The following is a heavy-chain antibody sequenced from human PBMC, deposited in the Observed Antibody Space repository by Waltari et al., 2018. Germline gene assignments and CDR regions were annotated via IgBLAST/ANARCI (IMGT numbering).Heavy chain of an antibody. CDR3: SSGGHLDY. CDR2: INQDGSQK. CDR1: ALPFSTFW. D-gene: IGHD3-16*01. V-gene: IGHV3-7*01. J-gene: IGHJ4*02. Sequence: EVQLAESGGGSVQPGGSLSRSCTLSALPFSTFWPSWARQIPGKGLEWVANINQDGSQKNYVDSVKGRFTISRDNAKNSLYLQMNGLRAEDTAVYHCSSGGHLDYWGQGALVTVTS.